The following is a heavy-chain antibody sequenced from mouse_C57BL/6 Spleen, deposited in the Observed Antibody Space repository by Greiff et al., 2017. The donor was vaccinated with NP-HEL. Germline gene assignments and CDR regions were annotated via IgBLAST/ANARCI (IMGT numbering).Heavy chain of an antibody. CDR3: ARFEGYAMDY. CDR1: GYAFSSSW. J-gene: IGHJ4*01. V-gene: IGHV1-82*01. Sequence: QVQLQQSGPELVKPGASVKISCKASGYAFSSSWMNWVKQRPGKGLEWIGRIYPGDGDTNYNGKFKGKATLTADKSSSTAYMQLSSLTSEDSAVYFCARFEGYAMDYWGQGTSVTVSS. CDR2: IYPGDGDT.